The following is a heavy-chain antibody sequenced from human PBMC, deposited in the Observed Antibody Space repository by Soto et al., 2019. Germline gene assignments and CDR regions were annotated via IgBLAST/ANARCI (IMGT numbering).Heavy chain of an antibody. CDR3: AITAVGHITGTEDWFDP. CDR1: GYTFTSYA. V-gene: IGHV1-3*01. CDR2: INAGNGNT. Sequence: ASVKVSCKASGYTFTSYAMHWVRQAPGQRLGWMGWINAGNGNTKYSQKFQGRVTITRDTSASTAYMELSSLRSEDTAVYYCAITAVGHITGTEDWFDPWGQGTLVTVS. J-gene: IGHJ5*02. D-gene: IGHD1-20*01.